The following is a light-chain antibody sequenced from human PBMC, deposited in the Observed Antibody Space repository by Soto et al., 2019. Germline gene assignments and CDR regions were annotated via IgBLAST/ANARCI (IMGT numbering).Light chain of an antibody. CDR1: QSVSSIY. CDR3: QQYGSSSWT. V-gene: IGKV3-20*01. J-gene: IGKJ1*01. Sequence: EIVLTQSPGTLSLSPGERATLSCRASQSVSSIYLAWYQHKPGQAPSLLIYGASSRATGIPDRFSGSGSGTDFTLTISRLEPEDFAVYYGQQYGSSSWTFGRGTTVDIK. CDR2: GAS.